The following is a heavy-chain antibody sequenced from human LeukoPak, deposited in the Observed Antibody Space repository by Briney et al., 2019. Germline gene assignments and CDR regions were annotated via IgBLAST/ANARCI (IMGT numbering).Heavy chain of an antibody. J-gene: IGHJ4*02. CDR1: GFTFSRYG. Sequence: GGSLRLSGSASGFTFSRYGMHWVRQAPGKGLEWVAIIWYDGSNKYYVDSVKGRFTISRDNSKNTLYLELNSLRAEDTAVYNCARDHSSRFTDYWGQGTLVTVSS. CDR2: IWYDGSNK. D-gene: IGHD6-19*01. CDR3: ARDHSSRFTDY. V-gene: IGHV3-33*01.